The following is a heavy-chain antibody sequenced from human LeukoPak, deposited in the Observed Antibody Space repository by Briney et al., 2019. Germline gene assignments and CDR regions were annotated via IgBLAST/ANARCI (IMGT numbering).Heavy chain of an antibody. CDR2: ISSSSDSI. D-gene: IGHD5-12*01. J-gene: IGHJ4*02. V-gene: IGHV3-48*02. Sequence: GGSLRLSCAASGFXFSNYGINWVRQAPGKRLEWVSYISSSSDSIYYADFVKGRFTISRDNAENSLYLQMNSLRDEDTAVYYCARAMRSGYDYWGQGTLVTVSS. CDR1: GFXFSNYG. CDR3: ARAMRSGYDY.